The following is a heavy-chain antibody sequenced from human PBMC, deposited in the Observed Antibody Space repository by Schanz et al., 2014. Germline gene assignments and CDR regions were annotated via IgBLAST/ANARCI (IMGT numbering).Heavy chain of an antibody. Sequence: EVQLLESGGGLVQPGGSLRLSCAASGFSFRKSAMSWVRQAPGKGLEWVSALTGSGATYYADSVKGRFTISRDNSKNTLYLQMNSLSAEDTAVYYCAKRNHDMQSLPLDYWGQGTLVIVSS. CDR1: GFSFRKSA. J-gene: IGHJ4*02. CDR2: LTGSGAT. CDR3: AKRNHDMQSLPLDY. D-gene: IGHD3-9*01. V-gene: IGHV3-23*01.